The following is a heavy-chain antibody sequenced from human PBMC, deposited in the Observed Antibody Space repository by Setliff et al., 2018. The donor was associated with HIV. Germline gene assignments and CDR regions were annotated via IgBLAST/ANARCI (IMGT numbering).Heavy chain of an antibody. D-gene: IGHD5-12*01. V-gene: IGHV4-59*01. CDR1: GASISSYY. CDR3: AGGDGYRSNDAYYDTGMDV. Sequence: ETLSLTCKVSGASISSYYWSWVRQPPGKGLEWIEYIYNSGYSNSKPSLKSRVTMSLDTSKNQFSLELTSVTAADTAVYFCAGGDGYRSNDAYYDTGMDVWGQGITVTVSS. CDR2: IYNSGYS. J-gene: IGHJ6*02.